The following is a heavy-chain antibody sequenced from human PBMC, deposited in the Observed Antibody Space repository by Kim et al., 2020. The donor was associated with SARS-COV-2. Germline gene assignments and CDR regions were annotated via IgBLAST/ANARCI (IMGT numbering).Heavy chain of an antibody. CDR1: GYTFTSYA. CDR2: INTNTGKP. CDR3: ARTKYVWGSYRYGEYYGMDV. Sequence: ASVKVSCKASGYTFTSYAMNWVRQAPGQGLEWMGWINTNTGKPTYAQGFTGRFVFSLDTSVSTAYLQISSLKAEDTAVYYCARTKYVWGSYRYGEYYGMDVWGQGTTVTVSS. V-gene: IGHV7-4-1*02. J-gene: IGHJ6*02. D-gene: IGHD3-16*02.